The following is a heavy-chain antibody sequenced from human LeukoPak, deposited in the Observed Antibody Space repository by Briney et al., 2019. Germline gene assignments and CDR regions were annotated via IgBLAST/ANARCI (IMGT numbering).Heavy chain of an antibody. CDR3: ATNHGSGSYYNFDY. CDR1: GFTFSSYG. J-gene: IGHJ4*02. CDR2: ISYDGSNK. Sequence: GGSLRLSCAASGFTFSSYGMHWVRQAPGKGLEWVAVISYDGSNKYYADSVKGRFTISRDNSKNTLYLQMNSLRAEDTAVYYCATNHGSGSYYNFDYWGQGTLVTASS. D-gene: IGHD3-10*01. V-gene: IGHV3-30*03.